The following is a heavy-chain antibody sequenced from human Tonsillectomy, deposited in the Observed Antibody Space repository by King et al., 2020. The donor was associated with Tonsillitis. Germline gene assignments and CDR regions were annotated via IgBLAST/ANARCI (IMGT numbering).Heavy chain of an antibody. D-gene: IGHD3-22*01. CDR1: GFSFSSYD. J-gene: IGHJ3*02. Sequence: VQLVESGGGLVKPGGSLRLSCATSGFSFSSYDINGVRQAPGKGLEGVSSISSCSRYIDYADALKGRFTISRDNAKNSLYLQMNSLRVEDTAVYYCAKDKGAGHYDTSRGAFDIWGQGTMVTVSS. CDR3: AKDKGAGHYDTSRGAFDI. CDR2: ISSCSRYI. V-gene: IGHV3-21*01.